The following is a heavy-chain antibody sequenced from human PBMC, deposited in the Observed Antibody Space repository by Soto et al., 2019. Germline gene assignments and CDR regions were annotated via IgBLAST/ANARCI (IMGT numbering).Heavy chain of an antibody. CDR3: ARREAASSGGYYEGDY. D-gene: IGHD1-26*01. J-gene: IGHJ4*02. Sequence: EVQLLEFGGGLVQPGGSLRLSCAASGFTFSSYAMSWVRQAAGKGLEWVSAISSSGGSTFYADSVKGRFTTSRDNSKNTPYLQMNSLRAEDTAVYYCARREAASSGGYYEGDYWGQGTLVTVSS. CDR2: ISSSGGST. V-gene: IGHV3-23*01. CDR1: GFTFSSYA.